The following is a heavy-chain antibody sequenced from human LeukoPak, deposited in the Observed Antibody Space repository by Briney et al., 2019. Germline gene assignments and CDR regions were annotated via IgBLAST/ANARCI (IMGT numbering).Heavy chain of an antibody. CDR1: GFTFSSYA. V-gene: IGHV3-74*01. D-gene: IGHD6-19*01. CDR3: CSGWYSAPPP. CDR2: INSDGSST. Sequence: GGSLRLSCAASGFTFSSYAMSWVRQAPGKGLVWVSRINSDGSSTSYADSVKGRFTISRDNAKNTLYLQMNSLRAEDTAVYYCCSGWYSAPPPWGQGTLVTVSS. J-gene: IGHJ5*02.